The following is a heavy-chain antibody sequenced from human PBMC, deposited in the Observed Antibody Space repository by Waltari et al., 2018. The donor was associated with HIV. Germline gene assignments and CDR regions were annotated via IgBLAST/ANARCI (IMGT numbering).Heavy chain of an antibody. Sequence: EVHLVESGGGLVKPGGSLRLSCTASGFSFSSLCMNWVGQVPGKGLEWVSAISNRSDFINYADSVKGRFTIYRDNAANSLYLQMNALRNEDTAVYFCASLPTEGQPPRVFWGQGIIVTVSS. D-gene: IGHD5-18*01. J-gene: IGHJ4*02. CDR2: ISNRSDFI. CDR1: GFSFSSLC. V-gene: IGHV3-21*06. CDR3: ASLPTEGQPPRVF.